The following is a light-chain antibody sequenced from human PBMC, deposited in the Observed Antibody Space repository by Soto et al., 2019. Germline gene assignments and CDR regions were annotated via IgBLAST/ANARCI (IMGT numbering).Light chain of an antibody. Sequence: DVVMTQSPLSLPVTLGQPASISCRSSQSLVYSDGNSYLTWIQQRPGQSPRRLIYKVSNRDSGVPDRFSGSGSGTDFTLKISRVEADDVGIYYCMQGTHWPRTFGQGTKVEI. V-gene: IGKV2-30*01. CDR3: MQGTHWPRT. CDR2: KVS. J-gene: IGKJ1*01. CDR1: QSLVYSDGNSY.